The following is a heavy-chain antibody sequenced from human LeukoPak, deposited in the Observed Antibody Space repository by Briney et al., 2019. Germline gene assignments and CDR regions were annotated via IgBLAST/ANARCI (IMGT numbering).Heavy chain of an antibody. V-gene: IGHV1-2*02. Sequence: ASVKVSCKASGYTFTGYYMNWLRQAPGQGLEWMGWINPNSGGTDYAQNFQGRVTMTRDTSISTAYMELSRLRSDDTAVYYCARDWHSYGEMWGQGTLVTVSS. CDR1: GYTFTGYY. D-gene: IGHD5-18*01. CDR2: INPNSGGT. J-gene: IGHJ4*02. CDR3: ARDWHSYGEM.